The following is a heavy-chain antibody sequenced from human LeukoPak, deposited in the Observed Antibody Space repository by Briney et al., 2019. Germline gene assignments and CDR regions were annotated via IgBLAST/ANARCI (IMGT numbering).Heavy chain of an antibody. CDR1: GVTFSSYA. J-gene: IGHJ6*03. CDR3: ASSLCRFLEWSDRSYYYYYMDV. CDR2: IILIFGTV. D-gene: IGHD3-3*01. V-gene: IGHV1-69*06. Sequence: SLKLSCKASGVTFSSYAISWVRQAPGQGLEWMGGIILIFGTVNYAQPFKGRVPITADKPTSTAYMELSSMRSEDTAVYYCASSLCRFLEWSDRSYYYYYMDVWGKGTTVTISS.